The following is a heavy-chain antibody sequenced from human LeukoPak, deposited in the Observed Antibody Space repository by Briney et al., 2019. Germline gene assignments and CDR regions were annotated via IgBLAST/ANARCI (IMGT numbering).Heavy chain of an antibody. CDR1: GGSISSGSYY. CDR3: ASRHYYDSSFDY. V-gene: IGHV4-61*02. CDR2: IYTSGST. D-gene: IGHD3-22*01. J-gene: IGHJ4*02. Sequence: PSQTLSLTCTVSGGSISSGSYYWSWIRQPAGKGLEWIGRIYTSGSTSYNPSRKSRVTISVDTSKNQLSLKLSSVTAADTAVYYCASRHYYDSSFDYWGQGTLVTVYS.